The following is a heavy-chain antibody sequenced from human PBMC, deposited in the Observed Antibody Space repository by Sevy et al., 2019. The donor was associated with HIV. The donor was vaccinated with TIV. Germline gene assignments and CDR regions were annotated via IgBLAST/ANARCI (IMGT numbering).Heavy chain of an antibody. Sequence: GGSLRLSCAASGFTFSSYAMNWVRQAPGKGLEWVSSINAISSNIYYADSVKGRFTISRDNAKNSLYLQMNSLRAEDTAVYYCARDRPKRGLQRLDSFDIWGQGTMVTVSS. J-gene: IGHJ3*02. CDR3: ARDRPKRGLQRLDSFDI. V-gene: IGHV3-21*04. CDR2: INAISSNI. CDR1: GFTFSSYA. D-gene: IGHD1-1*01.